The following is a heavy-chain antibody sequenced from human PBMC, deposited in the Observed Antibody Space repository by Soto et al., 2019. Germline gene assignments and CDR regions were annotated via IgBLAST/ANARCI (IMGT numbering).Heavy chain of an antibody. V-gene: IGHV1-69*13. D-gene: IGHD2-21*02. CDR2: IIPIFGTA. CDR1: GGTISSYA. Sequence: SVKVSCKASGGTISSYAISWVRQAPGQGLEWMGGIIPIFGTANYAQKFQGRVTITADESTSTAYMELSSLRSEDTAVYYCASRAYCGGDCYSGWFDPWGQGTLVTVSS. CDR3: ASRAYCGGDCYSGWFDP. J-gene: IGHJ5*02.